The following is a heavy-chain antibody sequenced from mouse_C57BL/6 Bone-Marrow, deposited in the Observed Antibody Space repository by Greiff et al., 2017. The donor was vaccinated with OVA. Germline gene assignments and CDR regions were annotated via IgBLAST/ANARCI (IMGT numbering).Heavy chain of an antibody. V-gene: IGHV2-2*01. CDR1: GFSLTSYG. J-gene: IGHJ1*03. D-gene: IGHD4-1*01. CDR2: IWSGGST. CDR3: ARANWDWYFDV. Sequence: VKLQESGPGLVQPSQSLSITCTVSGFSLTSYGVHWVRQSPGKGLEWLGVIWSGGSTDYNAAFISRLSISKDNSKSQVFFKMNSLQADDTAIDYCARANWDWYFDVWGTGTTVTVSS.